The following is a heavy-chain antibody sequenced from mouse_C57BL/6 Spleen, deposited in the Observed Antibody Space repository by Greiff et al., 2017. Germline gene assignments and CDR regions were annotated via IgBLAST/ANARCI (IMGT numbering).Heavy chain of an antibody. CDR1: GYTFTSYW. Sequence: QVQLQQPGAELVKPGASVKMSCKASGYTFTSYWITWVKQRPGQGLEWIGDIYPGSGSTNYNEKFKSKATLTVDTSSSTAYMQLSSLTSEDSAVYYCAREKCNCDYAMDYWGQGTSVTVSS. CDR2: IYPGSGST. J-gene: IGHJ4*01. V-gene: IGHV1-55*01. CDR3: AREKCNCDYAMDY. D-gene: IGHD2-1*01.